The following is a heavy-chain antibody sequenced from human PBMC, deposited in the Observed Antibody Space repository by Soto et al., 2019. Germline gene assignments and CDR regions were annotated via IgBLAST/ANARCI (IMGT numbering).Heavy chain of an antibody. CDR3: AREHYSSSWYGSYYGMDV. J-gene: IGHJ6*02. CDR1: GFTFSSYA. CDR2: ISYDGSNK. V-gene: IGHV3-30-3*01. Sequence: QVQLVESGGGVVQPGRSLRLSCAASGFTFSSYAMHWVRQAPGKGLEWVAVISYDGSNKYYADSLKGRFTISRDNSKNTLYLQMNSLRAEDTAVYYCAREHYSSSWYGSYYGMDVWGQGTTVTVSS. D-gene: IGHD6-13*01.